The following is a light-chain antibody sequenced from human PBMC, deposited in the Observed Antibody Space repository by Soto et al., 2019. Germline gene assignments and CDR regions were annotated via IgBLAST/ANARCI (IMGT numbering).Light chain of an antibody. J-gene: IGKJ1*01. CDR3: QEYDNWPPWT. V-gene: IGKV3-15*01. CDR2: GAS. CDR1: QSVGSN. Sequence: EIVLTQSPGTLSLSPGERATLYCRASQSVGSNYLAWYQQKPGQAPRLLIYGASTRATDVPARFSGSGSGTEFTLTISGLQSEDFAVYYCQEYDNWPPWTFGQGTKVDIK.